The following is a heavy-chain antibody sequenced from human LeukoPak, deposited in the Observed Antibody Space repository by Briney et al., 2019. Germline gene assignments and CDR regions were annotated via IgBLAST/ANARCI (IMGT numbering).Heavy chain of an antibody. V-gene: IGHV3-48*01. CDR2: SSASSSDV. Sequence: GGSLRLSCAASGLAFSSSAMNWVRQTPGKGLEWLSYSSASSSDVYYADSVKGRFTISRDNAKSSLYLQMNSLTAEDTAIYFCARGRDHAFGIWGQGTRVTVSS. J-gene: IGHJ3*02. CDR1: GLAFSSSA. CDR3: ARGRDHAFGI.